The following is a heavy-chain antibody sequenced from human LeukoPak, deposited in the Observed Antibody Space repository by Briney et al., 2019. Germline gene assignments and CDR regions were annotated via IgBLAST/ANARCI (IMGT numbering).Heavy chain of an antibody. CDR1: GYSFTGYY. CDR3: AGGLRSRYNWFDP. D-gene: IGHD4-17*01. V-gene: IGHV1-2*02. CDR2: INPYSGGT. Sequence: GASVKVSCKASGYSFTGYYMHWVRQAPGQGLEWMGWINPYSGGTNYAQKFQGRVTMTRDTSISTAYMELSRLRSDDTAVYYCAGGLRSRYNWFDPWGQGTLVTVSS. J-gene: IGHJ5*02.